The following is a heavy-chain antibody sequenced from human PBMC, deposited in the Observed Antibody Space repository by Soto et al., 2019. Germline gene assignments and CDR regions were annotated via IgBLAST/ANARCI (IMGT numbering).Heavy chain of an antibody. V-gene: IGHV1-69*06. D-gene: IGHD2-2*01. CDR1: GGTFSSYA. CDR2: IIPIFGTA. J-gene: IGHJ6*02. CDR3: ARAAVYCSSTSCYPGHYYYYGMDV. Sequence: ASVKVSCKASGGTFSSYAISWVRQAPGQGLEWMGGIIPIFGTANYAQKFQGRVTITADKSTSTAYMELSSLRSEDTAVYYCARAAVYCSSTSCYPGHYYYYGMDVWGQGTTVTVSS.